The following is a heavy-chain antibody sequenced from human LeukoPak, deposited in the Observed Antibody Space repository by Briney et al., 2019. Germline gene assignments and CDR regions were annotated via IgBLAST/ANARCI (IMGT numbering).Heavy chain of an antibody. V-gene: IGHV3-9*01. J-gene: IGHJ6*02. CDR1: GFTFDDYA. CDR3: AKDRSDSSGYKGHYYYGMDV. CDR2: ISWNSGSI. D-gene: IGHD3-22*01. Sequence: PGGSLRLSCAASGFTFDDYAMPWVRQAPGKGLEWVSGISWNSGSIGCADSVKGRFTISRDNAKNSLYLQMNSLRAEDTALYYCAKDRSDSSGYKGHYYYGMDVWGQGTTVTVSS.